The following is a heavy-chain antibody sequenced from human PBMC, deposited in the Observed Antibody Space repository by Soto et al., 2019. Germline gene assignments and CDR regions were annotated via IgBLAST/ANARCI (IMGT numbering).Heavy chain of an antibody. Sequence: GGSLRLSCAASGFTFSSYAMSWVRQAPGKGLEWVSAISGSGGSTYYADSVKGRFTISRDNSKNTLYLQMNSLRAEDTAVYYCANPPQWLSSTSFYDAFDIWGQGTMVTVSS. J-gene: IGHJ3*02. CDR1: GFTFSSYA. D-gene: IGHD2-2*01. V-gene: IGHV3-23*01. CDR3: ANPPQWLSSTSFYDAFDI. CDR2: ISGSGGST.